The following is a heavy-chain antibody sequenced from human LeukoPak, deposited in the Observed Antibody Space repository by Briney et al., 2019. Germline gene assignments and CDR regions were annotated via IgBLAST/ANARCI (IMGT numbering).Heavy chain of an antibody. CDR1: GYTFTSYG. D-gene: IGHD3-3*01. J-gene: IGHJ2*01. Sequence: GASVKVSCKASGYTFTSYGLSWVRQAPGQGLEWMGWISAYNGNTNYAQKLQGRVTMTTDTSTSTAYMELRSLRSDDTAVYYCARLNDFWSGYHPHWYFDLWGRGTLVTVSS. CDR2: ISAYNGNT. CDR3: ARLNDFWSGYHPHWYFDL. V-gene: IGHV1-18*01.